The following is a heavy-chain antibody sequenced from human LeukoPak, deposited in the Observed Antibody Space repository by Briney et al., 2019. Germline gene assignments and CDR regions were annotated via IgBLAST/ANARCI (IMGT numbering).Heavy chain of an antibody. CDR3: ARLLIYCSSTSCHFDY. V-gene: IGHV4-39*01. CDR2: IYYSGIT. D-gene: IGHD2-2*01. Sequence: SETLSLTRTVSGGSISSSNYYWGWIRQPPGKGLEWIGSIYYSGITYYNPSLKSRVTISVDTSNNQFSLKLSSVTAADTAMYYCARLLIYCSSTSCHFDYWGQGTLVTVSS. J-gene: IGHJ4*02. CDR1: GGSISSSNYY.